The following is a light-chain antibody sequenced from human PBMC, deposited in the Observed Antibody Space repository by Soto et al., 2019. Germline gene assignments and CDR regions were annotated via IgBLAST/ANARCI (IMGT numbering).Light chain of an antibody. CDR1: RSDVGSYNY. CDR3: NSYTSTSSWV. CDR2: EVT. Sequence: QSALSQPASVAGSPGQSITISCTGTRSDVGSYNYVSWYQQHPGKAPKLMIYEVTNRPSGVSNRVSGSKSGNTASLTISGLQAEDEADYYCNSYTSTSSWVFGGGTKLTVL. J-gene: IGLJ3*02. V-gene: IGLV2-14*01.